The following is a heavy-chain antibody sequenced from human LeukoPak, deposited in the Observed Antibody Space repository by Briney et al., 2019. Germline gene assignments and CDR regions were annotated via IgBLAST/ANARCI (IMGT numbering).Heavy chain of an antibody. CDR1: GFTVSSNY. J-gene: IGHJ4*02. CDR2: IYSGGST. D-gene: IGHD3-3*01. Sequence: GGSLRLSCAASGFTVSSNYMSWVRQAPGKGLEWVSVIYSGGSTYYADSVKGRFTISRDNSKNTLYLQMNSLGAEDTAVYYCARNGQFGVVDYWGQGTLVTVSS. CDR3: ARNGQFGVVDY. V-gene: IGHV3-53*01.